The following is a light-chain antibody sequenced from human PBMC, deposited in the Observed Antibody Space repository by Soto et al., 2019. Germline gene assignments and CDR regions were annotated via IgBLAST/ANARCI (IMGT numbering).Light chain of an antibody. J-gene: IGLJ1*01. Sequence: QSALTQPASVSGSLGQSITISCTGTSSDVGAYNYVSWYQQQPGKAPKLMISEVSNRPSGVSNRFSGSKSGNTASLIISGLQAEDEAEYYCCSFTSITTYVFGTGTKVTVL. CDR2: EVS. V-gene: IGLV2-14*01. CDR3: CSFTSITTYV. CDR1: SSDVGAYNY.